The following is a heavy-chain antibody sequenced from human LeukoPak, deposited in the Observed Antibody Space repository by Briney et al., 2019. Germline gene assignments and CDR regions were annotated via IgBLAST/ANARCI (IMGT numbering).Heavy chain of an antibody. CDR3: AREQFDCSGGSCYASHFDY. V-gene: IGHV4-34*01. J-gene: IGHJ4*02. Sequence: SETLSLTCAVYGGSFSGYYWSWIRQPPGKGLEWIGEINHSGSTNYNPSLKSRVTISVDTSKNQFSLKLSSVTAADTAVYYCAREQFDCSGGSCYASHFDYWGQGTLVTVSS. D-gene: IGHD2-15*01. CDR1: GGSFSGYY. CDR2: INHSGST.